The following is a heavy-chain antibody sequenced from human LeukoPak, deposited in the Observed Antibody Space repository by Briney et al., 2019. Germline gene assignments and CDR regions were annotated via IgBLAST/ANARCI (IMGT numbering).Heavy chain of an antibody. J-gene: IGHJ4*02. V-gene: IGHV1-2*02. CDR3: ARGVPYCSGGSCYPLYYFDY. Sequence: ASVKVSCKASGYTFAGYYMHWVRQAPGQGLEWMGWINPNSGGTNYAQKFQGRVTMTRDTSISTAYMELSRLRSDDTAVYYCARGVPYCSGGSCYPLYYFDYWGQGTLVTVSS. CDR2: INPNSGGT. D-gene: IGHD2-15*01. CDR1: GYTFAGYY.